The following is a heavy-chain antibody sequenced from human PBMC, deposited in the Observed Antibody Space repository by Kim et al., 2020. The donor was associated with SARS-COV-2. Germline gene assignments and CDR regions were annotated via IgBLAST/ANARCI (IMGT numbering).Heavy chain of an antibody. D-gene: IGHD5-12*01. J-gene: IGHJ4*02. Sequence: ADSVKGRYTNSRDNYKNTLYLQMNSLGAEDTAVYYCASLDSGYDLQPFDYWGQGTLVTVSS. V-gene: IGHV3-30*01. CDR3: ASLDSGYDLQPFDY.